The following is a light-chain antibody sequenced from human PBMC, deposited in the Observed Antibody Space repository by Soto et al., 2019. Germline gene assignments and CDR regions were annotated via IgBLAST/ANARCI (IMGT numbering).Light chain of an antibody. CDR1: SSDIGGYNY. Sequence: QSALTQPASVSGSPRQSITISCTGTSSDIGGYNYVSWYQQHPGKAPKLIIYDVSNRPSGVSNRFSGSKSGNTASLTISGLQAEDEDDYYCSSYTTSSTMVFGGGTKLTVL. CDR2: DVS. CDR3: SSYTTSSTMV. J-gene: IGLJ2*01. V-gene: IGLV2-14*01.